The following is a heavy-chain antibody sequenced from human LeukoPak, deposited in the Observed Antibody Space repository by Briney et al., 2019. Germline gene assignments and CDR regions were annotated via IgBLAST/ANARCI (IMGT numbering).Heavy chain of an antibody. D-gene: IGHD2-15*01. J-gene: IGHJ4*02. V-gene: IGHV1-18*01. CDR3: ARRGGYSSGSGFSPYYFDY. CDR2: ISAYTGNT. CDR1: GYTLTHYG. Sequence: GASVKVSCKASGYTLTHYGIIWVRQAPGQGLEWMGWISAYTGNTNYAQKIQGRVTMTTDTSTSTAYMELRSLRSDDTAVYYCARRGGYSSGSGFSPYYFDYWGQGTLVTVSS.